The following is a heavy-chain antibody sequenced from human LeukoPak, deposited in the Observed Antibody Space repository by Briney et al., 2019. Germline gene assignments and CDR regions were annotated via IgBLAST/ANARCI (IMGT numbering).Heavy chain of an antibody. D-gene: IGHD3-22*01. V-gene: IGHV3-23*01. CDR1: GFTFSSYA. CDR2: ISGSGGST. Sequence: GSLRLSCAASGFTFSSYAMSWVRQAPGKGLEWVSAISGSGGSTYYADSVKGRFTISRDNSKNTLYLQMNSLRAEDTAVYYCAKACRYYYDSSGYYFDYWGQGTLVTVSS. CDR3: AKACRYYYDSSGYYFDY. J-gene: IGHJ4*02.